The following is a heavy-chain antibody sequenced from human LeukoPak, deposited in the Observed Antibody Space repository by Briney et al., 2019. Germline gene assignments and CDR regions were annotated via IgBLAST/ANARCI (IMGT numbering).Heavy chain of an antibody. D-gene: IGHD2-8*01. V-gene: IGHV4-39*07. CDR3: ARAESFGCTNGVCLFDP. Sequence: SETLSLTCTVSGGSISSSSYYWGWIRQPPGKGLEWIGSIYYSGSTYYNPSLKSRVTISVDTSKNQFSLKLSSVTAADTAVYYCARAESFGCTNGVCLFDPWGQGTLVTVSS. CDR1: GGSISSSSYY. J-gene: IGHJ5*02. CDR2: IYYSGST.